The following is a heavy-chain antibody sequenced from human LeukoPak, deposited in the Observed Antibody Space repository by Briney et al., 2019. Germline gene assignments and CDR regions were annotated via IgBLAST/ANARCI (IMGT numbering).Heavy chain of an antibody. J-gene: IGHJ3*02. CDR1: GYSFTSYW. CDR3: ARRSTPPYYYDSSGYLGAFDI. Sequence: GGSLRLSCTGSGYSFTSYWIGWVRQMPGKGLEWVGIIYPGDSDTIYSPSFQGQVTISADKSISTAYLQWSSLKASDTAMYYCARRSTPPYYYDSSGYLGAFDIWGQGTMVTVSS. CDR2: IYPGDSDT. D-gene: IGHD3-22*01. V-gene: IGHV5-51*01.